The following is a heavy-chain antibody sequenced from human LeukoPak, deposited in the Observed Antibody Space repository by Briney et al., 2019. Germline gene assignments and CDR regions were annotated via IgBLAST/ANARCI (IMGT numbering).Heavy chain of an antibody. Sequence: SETLSLTCTVSGGSISSYYWSWIRQPAGKGLEWIGRIYTSGSTNYNPSLKSRITISVDTSKNQFSLKLSSVTAADTAVYYCARGGDIVVVVAATPYSYGMDVWGQGTLVTVSS. J-gene: IGHJ6*02. V-gene: IGHV4-4*07. CDR3: ARGGDIVVVVAATPYSYGMDV. CDR2: IYTSGST. D-gene: IGHD2-15*01. CDR1: GGSISSYY.